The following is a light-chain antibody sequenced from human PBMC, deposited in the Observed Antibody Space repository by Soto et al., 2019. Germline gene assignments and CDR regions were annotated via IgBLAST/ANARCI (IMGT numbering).Light chain of an antibody. Sequence: QPVLTQPPSTSGTPGQRVTISCSGTSSNIESNTVSWYQQLPGTAPKLLIYSSHQRPSGVPDRLSGSKSGTSASLAISGLQSDDEADYYCAAWDDSLSGPVFGGGTKVTVL. J-gene: IGLJ3*02. CDR3: AAWDDSLSGPV. CDR2: SSH. CDR1: SSNIESNT. V-gene: IGLV1-44*01.